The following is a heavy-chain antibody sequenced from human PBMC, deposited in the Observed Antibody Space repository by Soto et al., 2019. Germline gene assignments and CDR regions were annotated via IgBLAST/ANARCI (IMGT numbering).Heavy chain of an antibody. D-gene: IGHD2-8*01. J-gene: IGHJ6*02. CDR3: ARDPYNFLMVNAPNLYGMDV. V-gene: IGHV1-18*01. CDR1: GYTFTTYD. CDR2: ISTYNGNT. Sequence: ASVKVSCKASGYTFTTYDISWVRQAPGQGLEWMGRISTYNGNTNYPQSLQGRLTMTTDTSTSTAYMELRSLRSDDTAVYYCARDPYNFLMVNAPNLYGMDVWGQGTTVTVAS.